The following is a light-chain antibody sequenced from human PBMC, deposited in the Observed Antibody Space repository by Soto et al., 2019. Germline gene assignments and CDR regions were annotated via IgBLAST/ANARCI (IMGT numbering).Light chain of an antibody. CDR1: SSDVGRYNL. CDR3: CSYAGSNTVI. V-gene: IGLV2-23*02. J-gene: IGLJ7*01. CDR2: AVI. Sequence: QSVLTQSASVSGSPGQSITISCTGTSSDVGRYNLVSWYQQHPGTAPKLMIYAVIKRPSGVSNRFSGSKSGNTASLTISGLQGEDEADYFCCSYAGSNTVIFGGGTQLTVL.